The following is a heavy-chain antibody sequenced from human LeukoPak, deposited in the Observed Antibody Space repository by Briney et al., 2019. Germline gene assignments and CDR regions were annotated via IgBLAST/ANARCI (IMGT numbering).Heavy chain of an antibody. CDR2: INTNTGNP. J-gene: IGHJ6*02. Sequence: ASVKVSCKASGYTFTSYAMNWVRQAPGQGLEWMGWINTNTGNPTYAQGFTGRFVFSLDTSVSTAYLQISSLKAEDTAVYYCAKTHLYDSSGYYYDYYYGMDVWGQGTTVTVSS. CDR1: GYTFTSYA. V-gene: IGHV7-4-1*02. D-gene: IGHD3-22*01. CDR3: AKTHLYDSSGYYYDYYYGMDV.